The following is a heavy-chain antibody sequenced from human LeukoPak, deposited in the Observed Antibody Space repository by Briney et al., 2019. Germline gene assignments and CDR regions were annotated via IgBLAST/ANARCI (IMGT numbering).Heavy chain of an antibody. D-gene: IGHD6-25*01. CDR3: ARTTSFTASGYDY. CDR1: GYTFTNYH. Sequence: GASVKLSCKASGYTFTNYHINWVRQATGQGLEWMGWINPNNADSGFAQKFQGRVTITRDTAMTTAYMELSSLTSEDTAIYFCARTTSFTASGYDYWGQGTRVTLSS. V-gene: IGHV1-8*03. J-gene: IGHJ4*02. CDR2: INPNNADS.